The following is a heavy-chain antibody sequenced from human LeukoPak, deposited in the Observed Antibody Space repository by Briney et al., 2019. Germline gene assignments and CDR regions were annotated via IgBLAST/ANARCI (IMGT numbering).Heavy chain of an antibody. CDR3: ANALPRRPFDM. CDR2: INHSGNT. Sequence: PSETLSLTCTVSGGSINSGGYYWTWIRQPPGKGLEWIGEINHSGNTNYNPSLKSRVTISVGTSKNQFSLKLGSVTAADTAVYYCANALPRRPFDMWGQGTLVTVSS. CDR1: GGSINSGGYY. J-gene: IGHJ3*02. V-gene: IGHV4-34*01.